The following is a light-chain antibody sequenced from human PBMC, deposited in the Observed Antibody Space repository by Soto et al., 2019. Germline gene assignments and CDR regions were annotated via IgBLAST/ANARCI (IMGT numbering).Light chain of an antibody. Sequence: DIQMTQSPSTLSASIGDRVTISCRASQNIGRWLAWYQQKPGTAPNLLIYKASSLESGVPSRFSGSGSGTEFTLTISSLQPDDFATYYCQQYNSYSKTFGQGTKVDIK. V-gene: IGKV1-5*03. J-gene: IGKJ1*01. CDR2: KAS. CDR3: QQYNSYSKT. CDR1: QNIGRW.